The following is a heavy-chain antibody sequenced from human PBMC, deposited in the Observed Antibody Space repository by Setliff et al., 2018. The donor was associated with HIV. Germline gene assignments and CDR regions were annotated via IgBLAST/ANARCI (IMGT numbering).Heavy chain of an antibody. D-gene: IGHD3-22*01. CDR2: INHSGST. CDR1: GGSFSGYY. CDR3: ARGHFYDTNGYYLRPFDI. J-gene: IGHJ3*02. Sequence: SETLSLTCAIYGGSFSGYYWSWIRQPPGKGPEWIGEINHSGSTNCNPSLKSRVTMAVDTSKSQFSLKLTSVTAADTAVYYCARGHFYDTNGYYLRPFDIWGQGTMVTVSS. V-gene: IGHV4-34*01.